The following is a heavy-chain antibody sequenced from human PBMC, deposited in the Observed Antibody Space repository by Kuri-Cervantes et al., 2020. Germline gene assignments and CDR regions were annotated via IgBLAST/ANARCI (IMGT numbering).Heavy chain of an antibody. V-gene: IGHV3-33*06. J-gene: IGHJ4*02. D-gene: IGHD6-6*01. CDR2: IWYDGSKK. Sequence: GESLKISCAASGFTFSSYSMNWVRQAPGKGLEWVAVIWYDGSKKNYADSVKGRFTISRDNSKNTLYLQMNSLRAEDTAVYYCAKDVEQLVETYYFDYWGQGTLVTVSS. CDR1: GFTFSSYS. CDR3: AKDVEQLVETYYFDY.